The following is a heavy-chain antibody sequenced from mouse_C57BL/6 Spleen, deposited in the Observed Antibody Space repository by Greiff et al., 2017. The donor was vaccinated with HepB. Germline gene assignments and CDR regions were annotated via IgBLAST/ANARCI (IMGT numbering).Heavy chain of an antibody. V-gene: IGHV1-61*01. CDR3: ASGGYDGPFAY. Sequence: QGQLQQPGAELVRPGSSVKLSCKASGYTFTSYWMDWVKQRPGQGLEWIGNIYPSDSETHYNQKFKDKATLTVDKSSSTAYMQLSSLTSEDSAVYYCASGGYDGPFAYWGQGTLVTVSA. CDR2: IYPSDSET. J-gene: IGHJ3*01. D-gene: IGHD2-2*01. CDR1: GYTFTSYW.